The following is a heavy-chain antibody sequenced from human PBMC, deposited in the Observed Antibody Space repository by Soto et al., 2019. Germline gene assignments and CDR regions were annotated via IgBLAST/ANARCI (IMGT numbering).Heavy chain of an antibody. Sequence: SETLSLTCTVSGGSISSTNDFWGWIRQPPGRGLEWIGYAFHTGGTNYNPSLKSRVTISVDSSKSQFALKLTSVTAADTAVYFCASSELATLRDTEYFHHWGQGTLVTVSS. CDR1: GGSISSTNDF. J-gene: IGHJ1*01. V-gene: IGHV4-61*05. CDR3: ASSELATLRDTEYFHH. CDR2: AFHTGGT. D-gene: IGHD5-12*01.